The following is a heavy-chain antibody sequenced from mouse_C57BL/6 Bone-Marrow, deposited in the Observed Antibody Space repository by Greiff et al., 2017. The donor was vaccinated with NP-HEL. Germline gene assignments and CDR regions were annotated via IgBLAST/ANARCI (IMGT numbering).Heavy chain of an antibody. CDR2: IYPGSGST. V-gene: IGHV1-55*01. CDR1: GYTFTSYW. D-gene: IGHD1-1*01. Sequence: QVQLQQPGAELVKPGASVKMSCKASGYTFTSYWITWVKQRPGQGLEWIGDIYPGSGSTNYNEKFKSKATLTVDTSSSTAYMQLSSLTSEDSAVYYGASEDYYGSSPFAYWGQGTLVTVSA. CDR3: ASEDYYGSSPFAY. J-gene: IGHJ3*01.